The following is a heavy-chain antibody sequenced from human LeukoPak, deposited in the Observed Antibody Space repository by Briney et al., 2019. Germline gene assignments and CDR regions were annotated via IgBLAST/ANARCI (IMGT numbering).Heavy chain of an antibody. J-gene: IGHJ4*02. D-gene: IGHD5-18*01. CDR3: ARDAAISSYVDY. V-gene: IGHV3-48*04. CDR1: GFTFSSYS. Sequence: GGSLRLSCAASGFTFSSYSMNWVRQAPGKGLEWVSFISRSGSTIYYADSVKGRLTISRDNAKNSLYLQMNSLRVEDTAVYYCARDAAISSYVDYWGQGTLVTVSS. CDR2: ISRSGSTI.